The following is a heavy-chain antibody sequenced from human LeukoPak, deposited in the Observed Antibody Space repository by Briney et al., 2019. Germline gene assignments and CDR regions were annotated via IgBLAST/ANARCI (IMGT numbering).Heavy chain of an antibody. D-gene: IGHD3-16*01. CDR3: ARGRIMITFGGARRDHIDY. V-gene: IGHV4-31*03. J-gene: IGHJ4*02. CDR1: GVSISSGGYY. CDR2: IYYSGST. Sequence: SQTLSLTCTVSGVSISSGGYYWSWIRQHPGKGLEWIGYIYYSGSTYYNPSLKSRVTISVDTSKNQFSLKLSSVTAADTAVYYCARGRIMITFGGARRDHIDYWGQGTLVTVSS.